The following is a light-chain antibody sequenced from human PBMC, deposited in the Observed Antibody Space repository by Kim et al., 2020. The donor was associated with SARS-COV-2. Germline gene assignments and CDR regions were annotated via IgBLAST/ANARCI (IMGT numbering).Light chain of an antibody. CDR1: SGSVSTSYY. CDR3: VLYMGSGIWV. J-gene: IGLJ3*02. V-gene: IGLV8-61*01. Sequence: QTVVTQEPSFSVSPGGTVTLTCGLSSGSVSTSYYPSWYQQTPGQAPRTLIYSTNTRSSGVPGRFSGSILGNKAALTITGAHADDESDYYCVLYMGSGIWVFSGGTKLTVL. CDR2: STN.